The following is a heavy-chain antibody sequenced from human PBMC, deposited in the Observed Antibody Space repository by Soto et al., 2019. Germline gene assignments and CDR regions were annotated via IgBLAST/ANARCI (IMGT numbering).Heavy chain of an antibody. V-gene: IGHV4-59*01. Sequence: QVQLQESGPGLVKPSETLSLTCTVSGGSISSYYWSWIRQPPGKGLEWIGCIYYSGSTNYNPSLKSRVTISVDTSKNQFSLKLSSVTAADTAVYYCARVVVPAAIAWFDPWGQGTLVTVSS. CDR1: GGSISSYY. CDR2: IYYSGST. CDR3: ARVVVPAAIAWFDP. D-gene: IGHD2-2*01. J-gene: IGHJ5*02.